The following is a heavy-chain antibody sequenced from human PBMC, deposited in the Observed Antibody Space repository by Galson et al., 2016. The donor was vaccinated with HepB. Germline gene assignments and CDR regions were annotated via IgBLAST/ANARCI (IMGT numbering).Heavy chain of an antibody. CDR3: ARRLENGDIGPFDY. CDR2: IYYRGKT. J-gene: IGHJ4*02. CDR1: GGSMSSGDYY. Sequence: TLSLTCTVSGGSMSSGDYYWSWIRQHPGKGLEWIGYIYYRGKTYYNPSLKSRVTISLDTSKNQFSLKLSSVTAADTAVYFCARRLENGDIGPFDYWGQGTLVTVSS. V-gene: IGHV4-31*03. D-gene: IGHD5-12*01.